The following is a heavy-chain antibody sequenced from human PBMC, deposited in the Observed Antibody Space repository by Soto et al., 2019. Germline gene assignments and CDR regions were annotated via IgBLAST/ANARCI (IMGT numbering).Heavy chain of an antibody. D-gene: IGHD3-10*01. J-gene: IGHJ4*02. CDR2: ISYTGST. CDR1: GASISSYY. CDR3: ATITYYYGSGSLDY. Sequence: SETLSLTCTVSGASISSYYWSWIRQPPGKGLEWIGYISYTGSTNYNPSLKSRVTMSIDTSKNQFSLRLSSVTAADTAVYYCATITYYYGSGSLDYWGQGTLVT. V-gene: IGHV4-59*08.